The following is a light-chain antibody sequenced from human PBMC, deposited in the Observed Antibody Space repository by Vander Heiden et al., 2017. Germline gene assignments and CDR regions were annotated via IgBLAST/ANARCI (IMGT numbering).Light chain of an antibody. V-gene: IGKV3-11*01. Sequence: EIVLTQSPATLSLSPGERATLSCRASQSVSSYLAWYQQKPGQAPRLLIYDASNRATGIPARFRGRGYGTDFTLTMRMLEPEDFAIYYCQQGCNWPGLTFGGGTKVEIK. CDR1: QSVSSY. CDR3: QQGCNWPGLT. J-gene: IGKJ4*01. CDR2: DAS.